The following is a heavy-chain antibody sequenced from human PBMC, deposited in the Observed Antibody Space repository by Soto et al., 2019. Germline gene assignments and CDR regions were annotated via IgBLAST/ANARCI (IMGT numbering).Heavy chain of an antibody. CDR1: GGSVSSGTYY. J-gene: IGHJ4*02. CDR3: VMARPGVWPPTFDY. Sequence: PSETLSLTCTVSGGSVSSGTYYWSWIRQHPGKGLEWIGYIYYSGSTNYNPSLKSRVTISVDTSKNQFSLKLSSVTAADTAVYYCVMARPGVWPPTFDYWGQGTLVTVSS. V-gene: IGHV4-61*01. D-gene: IGHD6-6*01. CDR2: IYYSGST.